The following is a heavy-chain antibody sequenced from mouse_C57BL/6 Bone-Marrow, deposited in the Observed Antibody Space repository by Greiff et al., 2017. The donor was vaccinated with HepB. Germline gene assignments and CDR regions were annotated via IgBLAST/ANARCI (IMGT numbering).Heavy chain of an antibody. D-gene: IGHD2-3*01. CDR1: GYSFTDYN. J-gene: IGHJ3*01. CDR3: ARDDDGYYDWFAY. Sequence: EVKVVESGPELVKPGASVKISCKASGYSFTDYNMNWVKQSNGKSLEWIGVINPNYGTTSYNQKFKGKATLTVDQSSSTAYMQLNSLTSEDSAVYYCARDDDGYYDWFAYWGQGTLVTVSA. CDR2: INPNYGTT. V-gene: IGHV1-39*01.